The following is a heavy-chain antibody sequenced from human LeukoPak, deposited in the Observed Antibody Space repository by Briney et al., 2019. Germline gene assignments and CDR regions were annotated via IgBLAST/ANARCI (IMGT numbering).Heavy chain of an antibody. D-gene: IGHD6-6*01. CDR2: INWNGGST. V-gene: IGHV3-20*04. Sequence: GGSLRLSCAASGFTFDDYGMSWVRQAPGKGLEWVSGINWNGGSTGYADSVKGRFTISRDNAKNSLYLQMNSLRAEDTALYYCASSRYSSSSHPHWFDPWGQGTLVTVSS. CDR3: ASSRYSSSSHPHWFDP. CDR1: GFTFDDYG. J-gene: IGHJ5*02.